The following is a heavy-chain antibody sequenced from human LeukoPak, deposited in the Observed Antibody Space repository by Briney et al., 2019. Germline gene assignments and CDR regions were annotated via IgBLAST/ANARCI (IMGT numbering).Heavy chain of an antibody. CDR2: IYHRGSP. Sequence: MSSETLSLTCTVSGYSITNGYSWGWIRQPPGKGLEWIGRIYHRGSPYYNPSLESRVTISVDTSKNQFSLKLSSVTAADTAVYFCARLSSPDLGGEGDFDCWGQGTLVTVSS. J-gene: IGHJ4*02. D-gene: IGHD2-21*01. CDR1: GYSITNGYS. V-gene: IGHV4-38-2*02. CDR3: ARLSSPDLGGEGDFDC.